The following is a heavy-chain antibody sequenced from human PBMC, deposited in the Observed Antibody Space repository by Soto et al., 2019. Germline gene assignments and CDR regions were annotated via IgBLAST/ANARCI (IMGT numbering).Heavy chain of an antibody. V-gene: IGHV4-39*01. J-gene: IGHJ5*02. CDR2: IYYSGST. CDR1: GDSISSSSYY. Sequence: QLQLQESGPGLVKPSETLSLTCTVSGDSISSSSYYWGWIRQPPGKGLEWIGTIYYSGSTQYNPSLKGRVTISVDTSKNQFSLKLSSVTAADTAVYYCARRKPWFDPWGQGTLVTVYS. CDR3: ARRKPWFDP.